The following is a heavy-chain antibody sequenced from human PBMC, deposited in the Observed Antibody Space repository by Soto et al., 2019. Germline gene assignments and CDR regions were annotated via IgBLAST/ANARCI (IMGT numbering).Heavy chain of an antibody. J-gene: IGHJ5*02. CDR2: IRSKAYGGTT. CDR3: TRDGKRFGELLPNWFDP. CDR1: GFTFGYYA. Sequence: GGSLRLSCTASGFTFGYYAMSWFRQAPGKGLEWVGFIRSKAYGGTTEYAASVKGRFTISRDDSKSIAYLQMNSLKTEDTAVYYCTRDGKRFGELLPNWFDPWGQGTLVTVSS. V-gene: IGHV3-49*03. D-gene: IGHD3-10*01.